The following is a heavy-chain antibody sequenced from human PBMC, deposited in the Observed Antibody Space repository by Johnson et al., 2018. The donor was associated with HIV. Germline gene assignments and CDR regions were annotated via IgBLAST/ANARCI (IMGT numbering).Heavy chain of an antibody. D-gene: IGHD2-15*01. Sequence: QLVESGGGLVQPGGSLRLSCAASGFTFSSYDMHWVRQATGKGLEWVSAIGTAGDTYYPGSVKGRFTISRENAKNSLYLQMNSLRAEDTALYYCARDRIIGGGSPGLHGAFDIWGQGTMVTVSS. V-gene: IGHV3-13*01. CDR2: IGTAGDT. CDR3: ARDRIIGGGSPGLHGAFDI. J-gene: IGHJ3*02. CDR1: GFTFSSYD.